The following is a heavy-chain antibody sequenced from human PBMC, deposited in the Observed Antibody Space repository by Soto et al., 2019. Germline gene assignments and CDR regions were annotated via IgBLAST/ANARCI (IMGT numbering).Heavy chain of an antibody. J-gene: IGHJ5*02. Sequence: GGSLRLSCAASGFTFSKYAMTWARQAQGKGLEWVSAISYNGGGTYYVDSVKGRFTVSRDNSKNTLYLQMHSLRAEDTAVYYCAKELSMYNWNLSPLPFDPWGQGTLVTVSS. CDR2: ISYNGGGT. V-gene: IGHV3-23*01. D-gene: IGHD1-7*01. CDR3: AKELSMYNWNLSPLPFDP. CDR1: GFTFSKYA.